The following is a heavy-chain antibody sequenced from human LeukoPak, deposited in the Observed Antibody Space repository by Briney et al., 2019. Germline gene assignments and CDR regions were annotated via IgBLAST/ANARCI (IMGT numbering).Heavy chain of an antibody. Sequence: SVKVSCKASGGTFSSYAISWVRQAPGQGLEWMGGIIPIFGTANYAQKFQGRVTITADESTSTAYMELSSLRSEDTAVYYCARVSADIVVVVAATPFWFDPWGQGTLVTVSS. J-gene: IGHJ5*02. D-gene: IGHD2-15*01. CDR3: ARVSADIVVVVAATPFWFDP. CDR1: GGTFSSYA. V-gene: IGHV1-69*13. CDR2: IIPIFGTA.